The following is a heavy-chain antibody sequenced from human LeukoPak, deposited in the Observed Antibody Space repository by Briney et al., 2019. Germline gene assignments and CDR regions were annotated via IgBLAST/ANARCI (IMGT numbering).Heavy chain of an antibody. CDR2: ISHDGGRP. CDR1: GFTFSSYG. J-gene: IGHJ3*02. CDR3: AKGRTIWWWFDASAI. V-gene: IGHV3-30*18. Sequence: GRSLRLSCAASGFTFSSYGMHWVRQAPGKGLEWVAVISHDGGRPSYADSVKGRFTTSRDNSKNTLYLQMSSLGPEDTAVYYCAKGRTIWWWFDASAIWGQGTIVTVSS. D-gene: IGHD2-21*01.